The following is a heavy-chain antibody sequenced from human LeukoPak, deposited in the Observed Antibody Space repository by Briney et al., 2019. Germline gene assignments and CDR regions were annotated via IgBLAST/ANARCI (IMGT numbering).Heavy chain of an antibody. V-gene: IGHV1-2*02. Sequence: ASVKVSCKASGYTFTGYYMHWVRQAPGQVLEWMGWINPNSGGTNYAQKFQGRVTMTRDTSISTAYMELSRLRSDDTAVYYCARDFVYSSSWPAYYFDYWGQGTLVTVSS. J-gene: IGHJ4*02. CDR2: INPNSGGT. D-gene: IGHD6-13*01. CDR1: GYTFTGYY. CDR3: ARDFVYSSSWPAYYFDY.